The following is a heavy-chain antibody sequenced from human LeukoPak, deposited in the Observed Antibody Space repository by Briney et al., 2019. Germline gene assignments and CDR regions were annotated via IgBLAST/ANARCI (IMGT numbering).Heavy chain of an antibody. D-gene: IGHD3-3*01. CDR3: ARDRIQEWSDAFDI. Sequence: GASVKVSCKASGYTFTSYGISWVRQAPGQELEWMGWISAYNGNTNYAQKLQGRVTMATDTSTSTAYMELRSLRSDDTAVYYCARDRIQEWSDAFDIWGQGTMVTVSS. CDR1: GYTFTSYG. CDR2: ISAYNGNT. V-gene: IGHV1-18*01. J-gene: IGHJ3*02.